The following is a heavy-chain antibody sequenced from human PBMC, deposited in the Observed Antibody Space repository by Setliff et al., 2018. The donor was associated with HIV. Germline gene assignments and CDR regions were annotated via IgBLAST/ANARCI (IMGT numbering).Heavy chain of an antibody. CDR3: ARGTDFWSGSSNFDY. CDR2: INPNSGGT. Sequence: ASVKVSCKASGFSFTSFGITWVRQAPGQGLEWVGWINPNSGGTNYAQKFRGRVTMTRDTSINTAHMYLSSLRSDDTAIYFCARGTDFWSGSSNFDYWGQGTQVTVS. J-gene: IGHJ4*02. D-gene: IGHD3-3*01. CDR1: GFSFTSFG. V-gene: IGHV1-2*02.